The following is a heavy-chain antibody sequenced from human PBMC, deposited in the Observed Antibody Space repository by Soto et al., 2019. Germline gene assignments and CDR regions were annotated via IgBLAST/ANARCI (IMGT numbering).Heavy chain of an antibody. CDR1: GFTFDDYG. Sequence: GGSLRLSCAASGFTFDDYGMSWVRQAPGKGLEWVSGINWNGGSTGYADSVKGRFTISRDNAKNSLYLQMNSLRAEDTALYHCARQVAARPNYYYYYMDVWGKGTTVTVSS. V-gene: IGHV3-20*01. J-gene: IGHJ6*03. D-gene: IGHD6-6*01. CDR2: INWNGGST. CDR3: ARQVAARPNYYYYYMDV.